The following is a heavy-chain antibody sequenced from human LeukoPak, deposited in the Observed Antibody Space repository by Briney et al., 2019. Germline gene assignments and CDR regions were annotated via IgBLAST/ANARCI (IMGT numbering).Heavy chain of an antibody. J-gene: IGHJ4*02. CDR2: ISGSGGST. CDR1: GFTFSSYA. Sequence: GGSLRLSCAASGFTFSSYAMSWVRRAPGKGLEWVSAISGSGGSTYYADSVKGRFTISRDNSKNTLYLQMNSLRAEDTAVYYCAKDPAVVDTAMVTGYWGQGTLVTVSS. D-gene: IGHD5-18*01. CDR3: AKDPAVVDTAMVTGY. V-gene: IGHV3-23*01.